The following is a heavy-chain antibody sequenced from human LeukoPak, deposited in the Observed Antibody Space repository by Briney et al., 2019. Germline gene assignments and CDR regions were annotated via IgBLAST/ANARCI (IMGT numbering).Heavy chain of an antibody. J-gene: IGHJ5*02. CDR3: ARRYSSSWYGGWFDP. CDR1: GFTFSSYW. V-gene: IGHV3-74*01. Sequence: GGSLRLSCAASGFTFSSYWMHWVRQAPGKGLVWVSRINSDGSSTSYADSVKGRFTISRDNAKNTLYLQMNSLRAEDTAVYYCARRYSSSWYGGWFDPWGQGTLVTVSS. CDR2: INSDGSST. D-gene: IGHD6-13*01.